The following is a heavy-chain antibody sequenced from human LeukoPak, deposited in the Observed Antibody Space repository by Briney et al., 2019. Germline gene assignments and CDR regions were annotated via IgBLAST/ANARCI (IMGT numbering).Heavy chain of an antibody. D-gene: IGHD3-22*01. CDR1: GFTFSSYS. CDR2: ISSSSTYI. CDR3: ARGPFYYYDSSGYEH. J-gene: IGHJ4*02. V-gene: IGHV3-21*01. Sequence: GGSLRLSCAASGFTFSSYSMNWVRQAPGERLEWVSSISSSSTYIYYADSVKGRFTISRDDAKNSLFLQMNSLRAEDAAVYYCARGPFYYYDSSGYEHWGQGTLVTVSS.